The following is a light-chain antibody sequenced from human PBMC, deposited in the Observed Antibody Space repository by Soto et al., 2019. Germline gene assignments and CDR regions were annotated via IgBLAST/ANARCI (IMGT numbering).Light chain of an antibody. CDR1: SSNIGSNY. CDR2: RNN. Sequence: QSVLTQPPSASGTPGQRVTISCSGSSSNIGSNYVYWYQQLPGTAPKLLIYRNNQRPSGVPDRFSGSKSGTSASLAISGLRSEDEADSYCAAWDDSLSGLYVFGTGTKLTVL. CDR3: AAWDDSLSGLYV. V-gene: IGLV1-47*01. J-gene: IGLJ1*01.